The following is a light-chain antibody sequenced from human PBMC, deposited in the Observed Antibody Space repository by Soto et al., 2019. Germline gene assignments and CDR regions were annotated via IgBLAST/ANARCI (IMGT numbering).Light chain of an antibody. CDR3: QQYNNWLRT. CDR1: QSVSNNY. Sequence: EIVLTQSPGTLSRSPGERATLSCRASQSVSNNYLAWYQQKPGQAPRLLIYGASSRATGIPDRFSGSGSGTDFTLTISSLQSEDFAVYYCQQYNNWLRTFGQGTKVDIK. J-gene: IGKJ1*01. CDR2: GAS. V-gene: IGKV3-20*01.